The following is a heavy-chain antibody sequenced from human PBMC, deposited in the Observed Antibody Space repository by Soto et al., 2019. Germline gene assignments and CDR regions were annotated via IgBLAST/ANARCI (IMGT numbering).Heavy chain of an antibody. D-gene: IGHD3-10*01. CDR2: MNPNSGNT. V-gene: IGHV1-8*01. Sequence: GASVKVSCKASGYTFTSYDINWVRQATGQGLEWMGWMNPNSGNTGYAQKFQGRVTMTRNTSISTAYMELSSLRSEDTAVYYCASEGYYYGSGIDAFDIWGQGTMVTVSS. CDR1: GYTFTSYD. J-gene: IGHJ3*02. CDR3: ASEGYYYGSGIDAFDI.